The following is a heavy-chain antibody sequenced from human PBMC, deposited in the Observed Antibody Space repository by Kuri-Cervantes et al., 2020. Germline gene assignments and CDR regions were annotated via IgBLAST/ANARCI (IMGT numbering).Heavy chain of an antibody. CDR3: ARSIRITMVGGFNLNWFDP. CDR2: INAGNGNT. D-gene: IGHD3-10*01. CDR1: GYTFTSYG. V-gene: IGHV1-3*01. Sequence: ASVKVSCKASGYTFTSYGISWVRQAPGQRLEWMGWINAGNGNTKYSQKFQGRVTITRDTSASSAYMELRSLRSEDTSVYYCARSIRITMVGGFNLNWFDPWGQGTLVTVSS. J-gene: IGHJ5*02.